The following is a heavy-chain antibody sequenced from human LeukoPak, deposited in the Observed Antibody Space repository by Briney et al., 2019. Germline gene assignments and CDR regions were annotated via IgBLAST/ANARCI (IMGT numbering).Heavy chain of an antibody. CDR2: IIPIFGTA. D-gene: IGHD3-22*01. Sequence: SVKVSCKASVGTFSSYAISWVRQAPGQGLEWMGGIIPIFGTANYAQKFQGRVTITADESTSTAYMELSSLRSEDTAVYYCATQKGSSGYYSEVWFDPWGQGTLVPVSS. CDR3: ATQKGSSGYYSEVWFDP. V-gene: IGHV1-69*13. J-gene: IGHJ5*02. CDR1: VGTFSSYA.